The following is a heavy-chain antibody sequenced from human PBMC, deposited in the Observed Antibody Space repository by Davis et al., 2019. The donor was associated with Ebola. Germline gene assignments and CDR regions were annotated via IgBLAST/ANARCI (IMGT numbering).Heavy chain of an antibody. V-gene: IGHV4-4*02. CDR1: GGSISSDTW. CDR3: ARGPTVAGLDY. D-gene: IGHD6-19*01. CDR2: ISHSANT. Sequence: MPSETLSLTCVVSGGSISSDTWWSLVRQPPGKGPEWIGEISHSANTKYNPSLTSRVTISLDKSKNQFSLRLTSMTAADTAVYYCARGPTVAGLDYWGQGTLVTVSS. J-gene: IGHJ4*02.